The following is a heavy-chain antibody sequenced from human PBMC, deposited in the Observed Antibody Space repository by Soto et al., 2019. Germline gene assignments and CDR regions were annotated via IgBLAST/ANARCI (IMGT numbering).Heavy chain of an antibody. D-gene: IGHD4-17*01. CDR1: GGSISSYY. Sequence: QVQLQESGPGLVKPSETLSLTCTVSGGSISSYYWSWIRQPPGKGLEWIGYNSGSTNYNPSLKSRVTISVDTSKNQFFLKLSSVTAADTAVYYCARRYGPGFDYWGQGTLVTVSS. CDR2: NSGST. CDR3: ARRYGPGFDY. V-gene: IGHV4-59*08. J-gene: IGHJ4*02.